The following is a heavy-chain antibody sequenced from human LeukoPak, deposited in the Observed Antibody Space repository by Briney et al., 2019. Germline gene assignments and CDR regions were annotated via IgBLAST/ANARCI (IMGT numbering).Heavy chain of an antibody. V-gene: IGHV1-46*01. CDR1: GYTFTSYY. J-gene: IGHJ3*02. CDR2: IDPSGGGT. CDR3: ARGPWGVGSYYSGAFDI. Sequence: ASVKVSCKAPGYTFTSYYMHWVRQAPGQGLEWMGIIDPSGGGTTYAQKFQGRVTMTRDPSTNTVYMELRSLRYEDTAVYYCARGPWGVGSYYSGAFDIWGQGTMVTVSS. D-gene: IGHD1-26*01.